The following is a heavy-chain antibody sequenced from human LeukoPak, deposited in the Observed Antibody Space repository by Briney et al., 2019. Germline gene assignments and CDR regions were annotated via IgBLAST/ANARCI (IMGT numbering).Heavy chain of an antibody. D-gene: IGHD2-2*01. J-gene: IGHJ3*02. CDR2: MNPNSGNT. CDR3: ARGGRDCSSTSCPSDAFDI. V-gene: IGHV1-8*01. CDR1: GYTFTSYD. Sequence: ASVKVSCKASGYTFTSYDINWVRQATGQGLEWMGWMNPNSGNTGYAQKFQGRVTMTRNTSISTAYMELSSLRSEDTAVYYCARGGRDCSSTSCPSDAFDIWGQGTMVTVSS.